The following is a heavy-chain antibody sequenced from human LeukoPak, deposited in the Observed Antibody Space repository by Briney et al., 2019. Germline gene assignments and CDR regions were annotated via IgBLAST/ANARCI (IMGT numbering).Heavy chain of an antibody. V-gene: IGHV1-46*01. J-gene: IGHJ4*02. CDR1: GYTFTNYY. CDR2: INPSGGST. CDR3: ARMLGVTTGVDY. Sequence: SVKVSCKASGYTFTNYYMHWVRQAPGQGHEWMGIINPSGGSTSYARKFQGRVTMTRDTSTSTVYMELRSLGSEDTAVYYCARMLGVTTGVDYWGQGSLVTVSS. D-gene: IGHD3-10*02.